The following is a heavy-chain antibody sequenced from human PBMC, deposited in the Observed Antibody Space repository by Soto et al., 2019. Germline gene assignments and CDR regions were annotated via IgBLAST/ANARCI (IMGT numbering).Heavy chain of an antibody. D-gene: IGHD3-9*01. CDR3: ARAPYYDILTGSGSAFDI. CDR1: GFSLSTSGMC. V-gene: IGHV2-70*01. CDR2: IDWDDDK. J-gene: IGHJ3*02. Sequence: SGPTLVNPTQTLTLTCTFSGFSLSTSGMCVSWIRQPPGKALEWLALIDWDDDKYYSTSLKTRLTISKDTSKNQVVLTMTNMEPVDTATYYCARAPYYDILTGSGSAFDIWGQGTMVTVSS.